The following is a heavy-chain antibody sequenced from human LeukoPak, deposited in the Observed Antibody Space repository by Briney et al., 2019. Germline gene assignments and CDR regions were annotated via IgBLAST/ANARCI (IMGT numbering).Heavy chain of an antibody. CDR1: GDSIQNYY. J-gene: IGHJ4*02. D-gene: IGHD2-15*01. CDR3: ARGYCSGGSCPLDY. Sequence: SETLSLTCTVSGDSIQNYYWNWIRQRPGKGLEWIGYISYRDGTNYSPSLKSRVTISGDPSKNQFSLEVNSVTAADTAIYYCARGYCSGGSCPLDYWGQGTLVTVPS. CDR2: ISYRDGT. V-gene: IGHV4-59*01.